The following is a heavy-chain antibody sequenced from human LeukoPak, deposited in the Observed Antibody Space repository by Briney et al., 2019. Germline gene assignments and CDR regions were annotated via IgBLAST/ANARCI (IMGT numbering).Heavy chain of an antibody. D-gene: IGHD1-26*01. V-gene: IGHV1-8*01. CDR1: GYTFTGYD. CDR3: TRGSLSGSSRDY. CDR2: MNPSTGDT. J-gene: IGHJ4*02. Sequence: ASVRVSCKASGYTFTGYDINWVRQAIGQGLEWMGWMNPSTGDTGYAQKFQGRVTMTWNTSVDTAFMELSGLGSEDTAVYYCTRGSLSGSSRDYWGQGTLVTVSS.